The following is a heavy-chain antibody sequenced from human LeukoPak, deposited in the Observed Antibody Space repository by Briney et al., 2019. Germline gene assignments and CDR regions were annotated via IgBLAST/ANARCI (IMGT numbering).Heavy chain of an antibody. CDR3: ARVRGYDTSDYDY. J-gene: IGHJ4*02. CDR2: ISSSSSYI. V-gene: IGHV3-21*01. Sequence: GASLRLSCAASGFTFTSYSMNWVRQAPGHGLEWLSSISSSSSYIYYADSVKGRFTISRDNAKNSLYLQMNSLRAEDTAVYYCARVRGYDTSDYDYWGQGTLVTVSS. D-gene: IGHD3-22*01. CDR1: GFTFTSYS.